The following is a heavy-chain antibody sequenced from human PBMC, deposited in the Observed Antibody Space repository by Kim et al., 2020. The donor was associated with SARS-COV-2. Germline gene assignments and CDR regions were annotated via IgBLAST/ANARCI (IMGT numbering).Heavy chain of an antibody. Sequence: GGSLRLSCAASGFTFSSHSMNWVRQAPGKGLEWLSSITTSGSNTYYADSLKGRFTISRDNAKNSLYLQMNSLGVEDMAVYYCARGMRGFSYGKIDYWGQG. V-gene: IGHV3-21*01. D-gene: IGHD5-18*01. J-gene: IGHJ4*02. CDR1: GFTFSSHS. CDR3: ARGMRGFSYGKIDY. CDR2: ITTSGSNT.